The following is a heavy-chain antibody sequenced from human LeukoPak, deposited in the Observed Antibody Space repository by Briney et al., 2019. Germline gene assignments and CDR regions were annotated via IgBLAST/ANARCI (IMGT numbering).Heavy chain of an antibody. Sequence: GGSLRLSCAASGFTFSIYAMSWVRQAPGKGLEWVSAISGSGGSTYYADSVKGRFTISRDNSKNTLYLQMNSLRAEDTAVYYCARPYCSSTSCPTDYGMDVWGQGTTVTVSS. V-gene: IGHV3-23*01. CDR2: ISGSGGST. CDR3: ARPYCSSTSCPTDYGMDV. J-gene: IGHJ6*02. CDR1: GFTFSIYA. D-gene: IGHD2-2*01.